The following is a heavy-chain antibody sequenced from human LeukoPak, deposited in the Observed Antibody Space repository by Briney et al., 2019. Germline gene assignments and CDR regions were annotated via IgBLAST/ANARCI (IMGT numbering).Heavy chain of an antibody. D-gene: IGHD3-3*01. Sequence: SETLSLTCTVSGGSLRSYYWSWIRQPPGKGLEWIGYVYYSGSTNYNPSLKSRVTISVDTSKNQFSLKLSSVTAADTAVYYCARLTKDYYGMDVWGQGTTVTVSS. CDR1: GGSLRSYY. CDR2: VYYSGST. V-gene: IGHV4-59*01. CDR3: ARLTKDYYGMDV. J-gene: IGHJ6*02.